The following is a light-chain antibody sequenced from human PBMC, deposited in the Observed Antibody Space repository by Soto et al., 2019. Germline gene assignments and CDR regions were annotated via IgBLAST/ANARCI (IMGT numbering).Light chain of an antibody. J-gene: IGKJ3*01. Sequence: DIVMTQSPDSVAVSLGERATIHCKSSQTIFYTSTNKNYLAWYQQRPGQPPKLLIYWASDRESGVPNRFSGSGSGTDFTLTISGLQAEDVALYYCQQYYSTPFTFGPGTKVDIK. CDR2: WAS. V-gene: IGKV4-1*01. CDR1: QTIFYTSTNKNY. CDR3: QQYYSTPFT.